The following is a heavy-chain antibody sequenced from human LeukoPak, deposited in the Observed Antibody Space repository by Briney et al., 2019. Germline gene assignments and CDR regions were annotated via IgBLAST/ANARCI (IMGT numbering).Heavy chain of an antibody. V-gene: IGHV4-39*01. CDR3: ARREQWLGSYHFDY. J-gene: IGHJ4*02. CDR1: SGSVSNSHYY. D-gene: IGHD6-19*01. Sequence: KSSETLSLTCTVSSGSVSNSHYYWAWVRQPPGKGLEWLGSIFYSGNTHYNPSLKSPVTISIDTSKNQFSLKLSSVTAADTAVYYCARREQWLGSYHFDYWGQGTLVTVSS. CDR2: IFYSGNT.